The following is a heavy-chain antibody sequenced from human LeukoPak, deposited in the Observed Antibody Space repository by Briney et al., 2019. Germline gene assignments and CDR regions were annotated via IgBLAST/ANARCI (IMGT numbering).Heavy chain of an antibody. D-gene: IGHD4-17*01. CDR1: GYTFTKYG. J-gene: IGHJ4*02. V-gene: IGHV1-18*01. Sequence: ASVKVSCKASGYTFTKYGITWVRQAPGQGLEWMGWISSYNGNTNYAQKLQGRVTMTTDTSTSTAYMELRSLISDDAAVYYCARGDDYGDYWGLYWGQGTLVTVSS. CDR2: ISSYNGNT. CDR3: ARGDDYGDYWGLY.